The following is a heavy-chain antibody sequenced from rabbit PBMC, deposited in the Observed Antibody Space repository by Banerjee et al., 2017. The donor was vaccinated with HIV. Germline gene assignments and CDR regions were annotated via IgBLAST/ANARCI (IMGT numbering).Heavy chain of an antibody. J-gene: IGHJ4*01. Sequence: QSLEESGGGLVKPGGTLTLTCKASGIDFSSYYYMCWVRQAPGKGLELIACTHTNSDKTHYASWAKGRFTISKTSSTTVTLQMTSLTAADTATYFCARDQYSYGDAGAEFSLWGPGTLVTVS. V-gene: IGHV1S40*01. D-gene: IGHD6-1*01. CDR2: THTNSDKT. CDR1: GIDFSSYYY. CDR3: ARDQYSYGDAGAEFSL.